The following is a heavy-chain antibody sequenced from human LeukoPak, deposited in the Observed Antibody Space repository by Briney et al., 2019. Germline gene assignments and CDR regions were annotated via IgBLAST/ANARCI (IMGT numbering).Heavy chain of an antibody. J-gene: IGHJ4*02. CDR3: ARDRPFDY. Sequence: SETLSLTCTVSGYSISSGYYWGWIRQPPGQGLEWIGSIYHTGSTYYNPSLKSRVTLSVDRSKNQFSLKLSSVTAADTAVYYCARDRPFDYWGQGTLVTVSS. CDR1: GYSISSGYY. CDR2: IYHTGST. V-gene: IGHV4-38-2*02.